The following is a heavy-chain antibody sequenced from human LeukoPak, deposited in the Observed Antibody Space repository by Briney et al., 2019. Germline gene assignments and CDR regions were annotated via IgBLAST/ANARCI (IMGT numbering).Heavy chain of an antibody. J-gene: IGHJ5*02. CDR3: ARHEYSGSYYGLSWFDP. Sequence: PSETLSLTXTVSGGSISSSGYYWGWISQPPGKGLQWIASIYYSGSIYYNPSLKSRVTISVDTSKNQLSLKLSSLTAADTAVYYCARHEYSGSYYGLSWFDPWGQGTLVTVSS. CDR1: GGSISSSGYY. D-gene: IGHD1-26*01. V-gene: IGHV4-39*01. CDR2: IYYSGSI.